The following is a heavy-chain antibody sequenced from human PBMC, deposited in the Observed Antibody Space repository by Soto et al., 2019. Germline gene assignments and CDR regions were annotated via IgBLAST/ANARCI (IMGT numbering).Heavy chain of an antibody. J-gene: IGHJ5*02. CDR1: GGSISSGGYY. CDR3: ARGTYYYDSSGYPTYNWFDP. D-gene: IGHD3-22*01. CDR2: IYYSGST. V-gene: IGHV4-31*03. Sequence: SETLSLTCTVSGGSISSGGYYWSWIRQHPGKGLEWIGYIYYSGSTYYNPSLKSRVTISVDMSKNQFSLKLSSVTAADTAVYYCARGTYYYDSSGYPTYNWFDPWGQGTLVTVSS.